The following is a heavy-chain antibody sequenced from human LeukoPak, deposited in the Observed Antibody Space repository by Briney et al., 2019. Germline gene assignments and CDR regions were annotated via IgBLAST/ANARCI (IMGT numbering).Heavy chain of an antibody. V-gene: IGHV3-7*01. Sequence: PGGSLRLSCAASGVTFRSLWMTWVRQAPGKGLEWVANINPDGSVKNYVDSMRGRFTISRDNAKNSLYLQMNSLRAEDTAVYYCARDRGYNSFDYWGQGTLVTVSS. D-gene: IGHD3-10*01. CDR1: GVTFRSLW. CDR3: ARDRGYNSFDY. J-gene: IGHJ4*02. CDR2: INPDGSVK.